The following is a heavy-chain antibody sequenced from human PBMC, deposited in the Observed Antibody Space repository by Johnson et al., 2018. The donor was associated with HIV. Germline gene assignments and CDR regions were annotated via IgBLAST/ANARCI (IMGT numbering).Heavy chain of an antibody. CDR1: GFTFDNYA. CDR2: ISWNSGSV. V-gene: IGHV3-9*01. D-gene: IGHD7-27*01. Sequence: VQLVESGGGALRPGGSLRLSCAASGFTFDNYAMHWVRQAPGKGLEWVSSISWNSGSVRYADAVKGRFTISRDNAKNSLYLQMNSLRAGDTAVYYCARGDDWGPNAFDIWGQGTMVTVSS. CDR3: ARGDDWGPNAFDI. J-gene: IGHJ3*02.